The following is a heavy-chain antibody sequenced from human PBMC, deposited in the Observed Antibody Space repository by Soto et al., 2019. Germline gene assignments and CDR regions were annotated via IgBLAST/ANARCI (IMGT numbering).Heavy chain of an antibody. J-gene: IGHJ4*01. D-gene: IGHD3-3*01. CDR1: GFIFSNYA. CDR2: ISGNGGST. CDR3: TTDYYFTLKLDRFDY. V-gene: IGHV3-23*01. Sequence: GGSLRLSCAASGFIFSNYAMSWVRQAPGKGLEWVSTISGNGGSTYYADSVKGRFTISRDNSKNTLYLQMYSLRTEDTAVYYCTTDYYFTLKLDRFDYWSLGTLVTVSS.